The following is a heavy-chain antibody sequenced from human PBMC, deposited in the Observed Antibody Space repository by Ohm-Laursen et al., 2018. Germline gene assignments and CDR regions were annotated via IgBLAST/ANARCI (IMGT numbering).Heavy chain of an antibody. CDR3: ARGRSGYYYVDY. D-gene: IGHD3-22*01. V-gene: IGHV1-8*01. CDR1: GYTFTSYD. J-gene: IGHJ4*02. Sequence: SVKVSCKASGYTFTSYDINWVRQATGQGLEWMGWMNPNSGNTGYAQKFQGRVTMTRNTSISTAYMELSSLRSEDTAVYYCARGRSGYYYVDYWGQGTLVTVSS. CDR2: MNPNSGNT.